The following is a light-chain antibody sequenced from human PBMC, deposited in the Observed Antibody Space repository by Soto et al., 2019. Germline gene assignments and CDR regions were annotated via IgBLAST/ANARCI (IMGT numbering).Light chain of an antibody. CDR1: QSIGDS. J-gene: IGKJ1*01. CDR3: QQYNGYSRT. CDR2: DVS. Sequence: DIQITQSPSSLSASEGDRLTITCRASQSIGDSLAWYQQKPGKAPYLLISDVSSLERGVPSRFSGSGSGTEFTLTISSMQPDDFATFYCQQYNGYSRTFGQGTKVDIK. V-gene: IGKV1-5*01.